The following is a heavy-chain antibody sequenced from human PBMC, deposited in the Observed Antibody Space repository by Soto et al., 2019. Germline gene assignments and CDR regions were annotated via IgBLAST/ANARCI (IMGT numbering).Heavy chain of an antibody. D-gene: IGHD3-10*01. Sequence: QVQLVESGGGVVQPGRSLRLSCAASGFTFSSYAMHWVRQAPGMGLEWVAVISYDGSNKYYADSVKGRFTISRDNSKNTLYLKMNSLRAEDTAVYYCASGSDSYYYYGMDVWGQGTTVTISS. CDR3: ASGSDSYYYYGMDV. J-gene: IGHJ6*02. V-gene: IGHV3-30-3*01. CDR2: ISYDGSNK. CDR1: GFTFSSYA.